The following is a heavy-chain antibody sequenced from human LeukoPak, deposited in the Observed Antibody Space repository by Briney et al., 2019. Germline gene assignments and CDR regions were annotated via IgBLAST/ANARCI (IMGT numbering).Heavy chain of an antibody. CDR2: ISWNSGSI. J-gene: IGHJ4*02. D-gene: IGHD5-12*01. CDR3: AKGHSGYAFGFLDY. CDR1: GFTFDDYA. Sequence: PGGSLRLSCAASGFTFDDYAMHWVRQAPGKGLEWVSGISWNSGSIGYADFVKGRFTISRDNAKNSLYLQMNSLRAEDTALYYCAKGHSGYAFGFLDYWGQGTLVTVSS. V-gene: IGHV3-9*01.